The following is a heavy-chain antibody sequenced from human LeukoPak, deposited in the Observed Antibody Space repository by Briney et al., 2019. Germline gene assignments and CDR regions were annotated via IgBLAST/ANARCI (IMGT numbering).Heavy chain of an antibody. D-gene: IGHD3-10*01. Sequence: GASVKVSCKASGYTFTSYDINWVRQATGQGLEWMGWTNPNSGNTGYTQKFQGRVTMTRNTSISTAYMELSSLRSEDTAVYYCARGPFTYYYGSGSYHSWFDPWGQGTLVTVSS. CDR3: ARGPFTYYYGSGSYHSWFDP. CDR1: GYTFTSYD. V-gene: IGHV1-8*01. CDR2: TNPNSGNT. J-gene: IGHJ5*02.